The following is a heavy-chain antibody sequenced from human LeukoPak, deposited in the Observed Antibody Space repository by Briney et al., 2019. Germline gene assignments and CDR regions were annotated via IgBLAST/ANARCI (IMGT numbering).Heavy chain of an antibody. CDR1: GFTFSSYW. Sequence: GGSLRLSCAASGFTFSSYWMHWVRQAPGKGLVWVSRINSDGSSTSYADSVKGRFTISGDNAKNTLYLQMNSLRAEDTAVYYCARVRTTGTTDYYYGMDVWGKGTTVTVSS. CDR2: INSDGSST. J-gene: IGHJ6*04. CDR3: ARVRTTGTTDYYYGMDV. D-gene: IGHD1-1*01. V-gene: IGHV3-74*01.